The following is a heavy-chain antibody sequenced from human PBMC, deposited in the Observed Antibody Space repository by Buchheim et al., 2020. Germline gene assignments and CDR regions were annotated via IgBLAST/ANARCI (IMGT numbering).Heavy chain of an antibody. V-gene: IGHV3-33*01. CDR2: IWYDGSNK. CDR1: GFTFSSYG. D-gene: IGHD3-9*01. CDR3: ARERVSAPAESGLRYFDWLFYYYYGMDV. Sequence: QVQLVESGGGVVQPGRSLRLSCAASGFTFSSYGMHWVRQAPGKGLEWVAVIWYDGSNKYYADSVKGRFTISRDNSKNTLYLQMNSLRAEDTAVYYCARERVSAPAESGLRYFDWLFYYYYGMDVWGQGTT. J-gene: IGHJ6*02.